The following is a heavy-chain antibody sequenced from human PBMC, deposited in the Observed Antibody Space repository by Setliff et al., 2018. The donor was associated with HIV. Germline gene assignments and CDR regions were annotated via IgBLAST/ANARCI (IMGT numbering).Heavy chain of an antibody. J-gene: IGHJ4*02. V-gene: IGHV4-39*01. D-gene: IGHD3-3*01. CDR2: VYSSWST. Sequence: SETLSLTCSVSGDSISSGFYYWGWIRQPPGKGLEWIGSVYSSWSTYYNPSLKSRLTISIDTPKNQFSLRLTSVTAADTAVYYCAATSYNFWSGYASWGQGTLVTVSS. CDR1: GDSISSGFYY. CDR3: AATSYNFWSGYAS.